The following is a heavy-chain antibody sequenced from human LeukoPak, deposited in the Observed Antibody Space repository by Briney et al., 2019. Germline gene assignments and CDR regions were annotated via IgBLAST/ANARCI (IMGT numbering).Heavy chain of an antibody. V-gene: IGHV3-23*01. CDR3: ARDLSISSFDI. D-gene: IGHD6-6*01. J-gene: IGHJ3*02. CDR2: ISGSGATT. CDR1: GFTFSIHA. Sequence: PGGSLRLSCAASGFTFSIHAMTWVRQAPRRGLEWVSAISGSGATTDYADSVKGRFTISRDNSGNMVYLQLHSLRAEDTAVYYCARDLSISSFDIWGQGTMVTVSS.